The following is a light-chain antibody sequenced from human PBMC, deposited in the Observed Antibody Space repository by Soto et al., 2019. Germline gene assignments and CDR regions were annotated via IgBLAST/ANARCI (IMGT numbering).Light chain of an antibody. CDR3: NSYTNSSAVV. CDR2: EVT. CDR1: RDDIGAYDY. J-gene: IGLJ2*01. V-gene: IGLV2-14*01. Sequence: LTQPASVSGSPGQSITISCAGTRDDIGAYDYVSWYQQHPGNAPKLLVYEVTNRPSGVSDRFSGSKSGNTASLTISGLQAEDEADYYCNSYTNSSAVVFGGGTKVTVL.